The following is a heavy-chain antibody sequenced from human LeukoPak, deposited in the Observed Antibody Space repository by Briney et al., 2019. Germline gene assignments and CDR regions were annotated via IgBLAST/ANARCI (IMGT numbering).Heavy chain of an antibody. V-gene: IGHV3-23*01. J-gene: IGHJ6*03. CDR2: ISGSGGST. D-gene: IGHD1-7*01. CDR3: AKRRGLELTYYYYMDV. CDR1: GCTFNNYA. Sequence: GGSLRLSCAASGCTFNNYAMSWLRQAPGKGLAWVSGISGSGGSTYYADSAKGRFTISSDIFKNTLYLQMNRLRAEDTAVYYFAKRRGLELTYYYYMDVWGKGTTVTVSS.